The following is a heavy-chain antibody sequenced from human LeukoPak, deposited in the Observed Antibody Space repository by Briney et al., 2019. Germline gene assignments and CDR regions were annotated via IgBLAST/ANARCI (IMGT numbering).Heavy chain of an antibody. J-gene: IGHJ3*02. CDR2: LYTSGGT. V-gene: IGHV4-4*07. D-gene: IGHD1-26*01. Sequence: PSETLSLTCTVSGGSISSYHWSWIRQPAGKGLEWIGRLYTSGGTNYNPSLKSRVSMSVDTSKSQFSPELNSVTAADTAVYYCARSGSYANDAFHIWGQGTMVTVSS. CDR1: GGSISSYH. CDR3: ARSGSYANDAFHI.